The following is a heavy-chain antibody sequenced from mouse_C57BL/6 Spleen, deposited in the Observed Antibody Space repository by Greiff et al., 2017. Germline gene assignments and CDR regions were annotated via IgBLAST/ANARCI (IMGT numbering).Heavy chain of an antibody. CDR1: GYTFTSYW. D-gene: IGHD1-1*01. CDR3: AREGSSSLVDY. J-gene: IGHJ2*01. CDR2: IYPGSGST. V-gene: IGHV1-55*01. Sequence: QVQLQQPGAELVKPGASVKMSCKASGYTFTSYWITWVKQRPGQGLEWIGDIYPGSGSTNYNEKFKSKVTLTVDTSSSTAYMQLSSLTSEDSAVYDCAREGSSSLVDYWGQGTTLTVSS.